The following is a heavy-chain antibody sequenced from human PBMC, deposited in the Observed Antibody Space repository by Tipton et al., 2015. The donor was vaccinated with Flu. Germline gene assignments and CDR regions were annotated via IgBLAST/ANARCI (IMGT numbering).Heavy chain of an antibody. J-gene: IGHJ5*02. CDR2: INYNGDT. Sequence: TLSLTCTVSRGSIGDFFWSWIRQTPEKGLEWIGFINYNGDTSYNPSLKGRVTISVDTSENQLSLKLSSVTTADTAVYFCARGLGMIYRNCFDPWGQGILVTVSS. D-gene: IGHD2-8*01. V-gene: IGHV4-59*01. CDR3: ARGLGMIYRNCFDP. CDR1: RGSIGDFF.